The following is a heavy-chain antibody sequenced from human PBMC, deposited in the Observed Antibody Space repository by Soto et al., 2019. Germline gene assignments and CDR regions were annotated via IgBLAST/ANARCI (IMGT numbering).Heavy chain of an antibody. D-gene: IGHD3-10*01. J-gene: IGHJ4*02. Sequence: GGSLRLSCAASGFTFSSYAMSWVRQAPGKGLEWVSTITRSGTTPYADSVRGRFTISRDNSKNTLYLQMDSLRAEDTAVCYCVREFAPGSPNYDSWGLGTLVTVSS. CDR3: VREFAPGSPNYDS. V-gene: IGHV3-23*01. CDR2: ITRSGTT. CDR1: GFTFSSYA.